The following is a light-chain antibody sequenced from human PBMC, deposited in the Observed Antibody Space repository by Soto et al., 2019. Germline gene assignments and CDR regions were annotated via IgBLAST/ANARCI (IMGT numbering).Light chain of an antibody. Sequence: DIQMTQSPSTLSASVGDRVAITCRASQSISSWLAWYQQKPAKAPKLLIYDASTVESGVPSRFSGSGSGTEFTIAISSLQPDDFVTYYCKQCSSYPLTFGGGTTLEI. CDR3: KQCSSYPLT. V-gene: IGKV1-5*01. J-gene: IGKJ4*01. CDR1: QSISSW. CDR2: DAS.